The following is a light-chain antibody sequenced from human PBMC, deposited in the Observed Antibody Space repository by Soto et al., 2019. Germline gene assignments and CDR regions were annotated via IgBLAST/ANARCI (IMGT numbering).Light chain of an antibody. J-gene: IGKJ1*01. CDR3: KHYGRASWT. CDR1: QTIRSNY. V-gene: IGKV3-20*01. Sequence: ETVLTQSPGTLSLSPGERATLSCRASQTIRSNYLAWYRQTPGQAPRLLIYGASNRATGIADRFSGSGSGTDFTPIISRLEPEDFAVYDCKHYGRASWTVGQGTKVEIK. CDR2: GAS.